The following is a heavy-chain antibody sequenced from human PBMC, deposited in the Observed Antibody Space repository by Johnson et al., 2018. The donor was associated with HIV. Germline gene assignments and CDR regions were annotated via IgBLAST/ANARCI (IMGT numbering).Heavy chain of an antibody. CDR2: ISGSGGST. CDR1: GFTFSSYA. D-gene: IGHD6-19*01. Sequence: VQLVESGGGVVQPGGSLRLSCAASGFTFSSYAMSWVRQAPGKGLEWVSAISGSGGSTYYADSMKGRFTISRYNSKNTLYLQMNSHRAEDTAVYYCARPVAGMNDAFDIWGQGTMVTVSS. CDR3: ARPVAGMNDAFDI. V-gene: IGHV3-23*04. J-gene: IGHJ3*02.